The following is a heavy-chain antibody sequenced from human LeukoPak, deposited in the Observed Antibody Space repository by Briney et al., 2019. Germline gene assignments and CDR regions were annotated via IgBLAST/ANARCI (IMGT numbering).Heavy chain of an antibody. D-gene: IGHD6-19*01. CDR3: ARDRSTYSSGWWGIDY. V-gene: IGHV3-53*01. CDR2: IYIGGST. CDR1: GFTVSSNY. J-gene: IGHJ4*02. Sequence: GGSLRLSCAASGFTVSSNYMSWVRQAPGKGLEWVAVIYIGGSTYYADSVTGRFTISRDNSKTTLYLQMNSLRAEDTAVYYCARDRSTYSSGWWGIDYWGQGTLVTVSS.